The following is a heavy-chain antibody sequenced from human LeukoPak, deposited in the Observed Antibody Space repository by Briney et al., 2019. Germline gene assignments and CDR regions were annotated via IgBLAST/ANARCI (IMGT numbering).Heavy chain of an antibody. CDR3: ARDRGRAPFDP. V-gene: IGHV1-18*01. J-gene: IGHJ5*02. Sequence: EASVKVSCKASGGTFSTNGISWVRQAPGQGLEWMGWISAYNGNTNYAQKLQGRVTMTTDTSTSTAYMELRSLRSDDTAVYYCARDRGRAPFDPWGQGTLVTVSS. D-gene: IGHD3-10*01. CDR1: GGTFSTNG. CDR2: ISAYNGNT.